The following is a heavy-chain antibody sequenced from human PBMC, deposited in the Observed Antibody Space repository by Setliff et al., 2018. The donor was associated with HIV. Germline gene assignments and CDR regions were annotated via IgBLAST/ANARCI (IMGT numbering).Heavy chain of an antibody. J-gene: IGHJ6*03. CDR1: GDTLTSFS. CDR3: ATFRRGSGRYYYYMDV. CDR2: FDPEDGET. D-gene: IGHD3-10*01. V-gene: IGHV1-24*01. Sequence: GASVKVSCKVSGDTLTSFSIHWVRQAPGKGLEWMGGFDPEDGETIYAQKFQGRVTMTEDTSTDTAYMELSSLRSEDTALYYCATFRRGSGRYYYYMDVWGKGTTVTVSS.